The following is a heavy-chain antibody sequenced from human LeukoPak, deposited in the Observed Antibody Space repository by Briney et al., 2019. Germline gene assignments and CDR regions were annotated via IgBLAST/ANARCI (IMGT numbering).Heavy chain of an antibody. Sequence: GGSLRLSCAASGFTFSSYAMSWVRQAPGKGLEWVSAISGSGGSTYCADSVKGRFTISRDNSKNTLYLQMNSLRAEDTAVYYCARDRSFLGTYDRDFDYWGQGTLVTVSS. J-gene: IGHJ4*02. D-gene: IGHD1-26*01. CDR3: ARDRSFLGTYDRDFDY. CDR2: ISGSGGST. CDR1: GFTFSSYA. V-gene: IGHV3-23*01.